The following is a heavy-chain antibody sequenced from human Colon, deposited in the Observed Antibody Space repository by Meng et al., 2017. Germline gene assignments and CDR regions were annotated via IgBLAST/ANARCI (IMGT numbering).Heavy chain of an antibody. V-gene: IGHV3-23*01. J-gene: IGHJ4*02. CDR3: AKVGWEDY. CDR1: GFTFSTDD. Sequence: EVQRLESGGGGVQTGGSLRLSCAASGFTFSTDDISWVRQAPGKGLGWVSAISSSGGSTYYADSVKGRFTISRDNSKSTLYLQMNSLRAEDTALYYCAKVGWEDYWGQGTLVTVSS. CDR2: ISSSGGST. D-gene: IGHD1-26*01.